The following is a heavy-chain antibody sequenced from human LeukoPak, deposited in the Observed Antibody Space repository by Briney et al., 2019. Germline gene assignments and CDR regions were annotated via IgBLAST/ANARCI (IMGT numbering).Heavy chain of an antibody. CDR1: GGSFSGYY. CDR2: INHSGSN. D-gene: IGHD6-13*01. Sequence: SETLSLTCAVYGGSFSGYYWSWIRHPPGKGLEWIGEINHSGSNNYNPSLNRRVTIAVVTSKNQFSLKLSSVTAADTAVYDCARYYAIAAARTRDFDYWGQGTLVTVSS. CDR3: ARYYAIAAARTRDFDY. J-gene: IGHJ4*02. V-gene: IGHV4-34*01.